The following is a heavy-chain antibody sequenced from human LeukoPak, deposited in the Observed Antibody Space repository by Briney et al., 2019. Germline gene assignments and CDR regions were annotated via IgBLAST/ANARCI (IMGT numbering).Heavy chain of an antibody. CDR3: AREGSNYYDSSGYYYGSRFDY. CDR2: ISGSGGST. CDR1: GFTFSSYA. Sequence: PGGSLRLSCAASGFTFSSYAMSWVRQAPGKGLEWVSAISGSGGSTYYADSVKGRFTISRDNSKNTLYLQMSSLRAEDTAVYYCAREGSNYYDSSGYYYGSRFDYWGQGTLVTVSS. V-gene: IGHV3-23*01. J-gene: IGHJ4*02. D-gene: IGHD3-22*01.